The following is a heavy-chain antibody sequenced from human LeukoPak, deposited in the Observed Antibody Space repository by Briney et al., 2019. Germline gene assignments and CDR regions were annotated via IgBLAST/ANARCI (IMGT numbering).Heavy chain of an antibody. D-gene: IGHD3-3*01. J-gene: IGHJ4*02. CDR2: ISGIVGST. CDR3: AKVITYYDFWSGFYYLDY. V-gene: IGHV3-23*01. Sequence: GGSLRLSCAASGFTFSSYAMSWVRQAPGKGLEWVSAISGIVGSTYYAGSVKGRFTISRDNSKNKLYMQMNSLRAEDTAVYYCAKVITYYDFWSGFYYLDYWGQGTLVTVSS. CDR1: GFTFSSYA.